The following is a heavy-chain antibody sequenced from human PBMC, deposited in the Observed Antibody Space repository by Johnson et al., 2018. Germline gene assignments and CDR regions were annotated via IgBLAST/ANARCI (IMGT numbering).Heavy chain of an antibody. CDR1: GFTFSSYS. J-gene: IGHJ6*02. Sequence: EVQLLESGGGLVKPGGSLRLSCAASGFTFSSYSMNWVRQAPGKGLEWVSSISSSSSYIYYADSVKGRFTISRDNAKNSLYLQMHSRRAEDTAGYYCARENRWDGSAYYGMDVWGQGTTVTVSS. CDR2: ISSSSSYI. D-gene: IGHD2-15*01. CDR3: ARENRWDGSAYYGMDV. V-gene: IGHV3-21*01.